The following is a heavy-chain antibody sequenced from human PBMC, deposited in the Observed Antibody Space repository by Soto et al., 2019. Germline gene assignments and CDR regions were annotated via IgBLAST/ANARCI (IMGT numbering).Heavy chain of an antibody. V-gene: IGHV4-61*01. CDR2: IYYSGST. D-gene: IGHD6-19*01. CDR1: GGSVSSGSYY. CDR3: EREGYSSGWYRNYYYYYGMDV. J-gene: IGHJ6*02. Sequence: SETLSLTCTVSGGSVSSGSYYWSWIRQPPGKGLEWIGYIYYSGSTNYNPSLKSRVTISVDTSKNQFSLKLSSVTAADTAVYYCEREGYSSGWYRNYYYYYGMDVWGQGTTVAFYS.